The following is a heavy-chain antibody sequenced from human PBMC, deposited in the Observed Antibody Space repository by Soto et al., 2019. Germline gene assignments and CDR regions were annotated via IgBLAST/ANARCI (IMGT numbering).Heavy chain of an antibody. CDR2: ISAYNGNT. V-gene: IGHV1-18*01. CDR3: ARDRFLGYCSSTSCYAYRNWFDP. D-gene: IGHD2-2*01. Sequence: GASVKVSCKASGYTFTSYGISWVRQAPGQGLEWMGWISAYNGNTNYAQKLQGRVTMTTDTSTSTAYMELRSLRSDDTAVYYCARDRFLGYCSSTSCYAYRNWFDPWGQGTLVTV. J-gene: IGHJ5*02. CDR1: GYTFTSYG.